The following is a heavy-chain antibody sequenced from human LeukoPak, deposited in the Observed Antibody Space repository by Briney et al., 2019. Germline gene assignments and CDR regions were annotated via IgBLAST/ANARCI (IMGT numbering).Heavy chain of an antibody. CDR1: GFTFSSYG. Sequence: GGSLRHSCAASGFTFSSYGMHWVRQAPGKGLEWVAVIWYDGSNKYHADSVKGRFTISRDNSKNTLYLQMNSLRVEDTAVYYCARAHCSGGSCYGNYYYYYAMDVWGQGTTVTVSS. J-gene: IGHJ6*02. CDR3: ARAHCSGGSCYGNYYYYYAMDV. CDR2: IWYDGSNK. D-gene: IGHD2-15*01. V-gene: IGHV3-33*01.